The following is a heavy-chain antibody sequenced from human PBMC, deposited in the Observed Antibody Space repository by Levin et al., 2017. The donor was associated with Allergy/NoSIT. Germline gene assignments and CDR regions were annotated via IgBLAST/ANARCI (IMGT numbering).Heavy chain of an antibody. CDR2: INPNSGGT. V-gene: IGHV1-2*02. D-gene: IGHD3-10*01. CDR3: ARVNKRVVGGSFQH. Sequence: GASVKVSCKASGYTFTGYYMHWVRQAPGQGLEWMGWINPNSGGTNYAQKFQGRVTMTRDTSISTAYMELSRLRSDDTAVYYCARVNKRVVGGSFQHWGQGTLVTVSS. CDR1: GYTFTGYY. J-gene: IGHJ1*01.